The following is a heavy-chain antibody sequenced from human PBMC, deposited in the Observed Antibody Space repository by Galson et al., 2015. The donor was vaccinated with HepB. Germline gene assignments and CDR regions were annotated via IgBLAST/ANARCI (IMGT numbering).Heavy chain of an antibody. J-gene: IGHJ4*02. CDR2: ISNDGSNK. D-gene: IGHD3-22*01. CDR3: AKDMVRVVITTRLDY. CDR1: GFTFSSYG. Sequence: SLRLSCAASGFTFSSYGMHWVRQAPGKGLEWVAVISNDGSNKYYADSVKGRFTISRDNSKNTLYLQMNSLRAEDTAVYYCAKDMVRVVITTRLDYWGQGTLVTVSS. V-gene: IGHV3-30*18.